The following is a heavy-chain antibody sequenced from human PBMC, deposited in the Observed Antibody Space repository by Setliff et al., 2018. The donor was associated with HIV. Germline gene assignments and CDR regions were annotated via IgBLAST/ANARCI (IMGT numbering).Heavy chain of an antibody. CDR2: IYYSGST. J-gene: IGHJ4*02. Sequence: SETLSLTCTVSGDPIGSSSYYWAWIRQPPGKGLEWIGNIYYSGSTYYNPSLKTRVTISVDGSNNQFSLKLKSVTAADTAVYYCARWHPPYGFWEEDYWGQGTLGTVSS. CDR3: ARWHPPYGFWEEDY. CDR1: GDPIGSSSYY. V-gene: IGHV4-39*01. D-gene: IGHD3-10*01.